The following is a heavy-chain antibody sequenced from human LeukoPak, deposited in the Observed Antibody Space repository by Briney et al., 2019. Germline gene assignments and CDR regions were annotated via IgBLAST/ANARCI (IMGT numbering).Heavy chain of an antibody. Sequence: SGGSLRLSCAASGFTVSSNYMTWVRQAPGKGLEWVSAIGGSGGSTYYADSVKGRFTISRDNSKITLYLQMNSLRAEDTAVYYCAKEMYSTSWYYFDYWGQGTLVTVSS. V-gene: IGHV3-23*01. CDR3: AKEMYSTSWYYFDY. J-gene: IGHJ4*02. D-gene: IGHD6-13*01. CDR1: GFTVSSNY. CDR2: IGGSGGST.